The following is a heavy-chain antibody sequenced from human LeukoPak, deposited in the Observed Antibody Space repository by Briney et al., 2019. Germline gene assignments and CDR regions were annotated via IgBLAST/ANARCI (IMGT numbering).Heavy chain of an antibody. V-gene: IGHV3-23*01. CDR2: ISGSGGST. Sequence: RGGCLRLSCAASGFTFSSYAMSWGRQAPGKGLEWVSAISGSGGSTYYADSVKGRFTISRDNSKNTLYLQMNSLRAEDTAVYYCTKGGGLWFGESPYGMDVWGEGTSASVSS. CDR3: TKGGGLWFGESPYGMDV. CDR1: GFTFSSYA. D-gene: IGHD3-10*01. J-gene: IGHJ6*04.